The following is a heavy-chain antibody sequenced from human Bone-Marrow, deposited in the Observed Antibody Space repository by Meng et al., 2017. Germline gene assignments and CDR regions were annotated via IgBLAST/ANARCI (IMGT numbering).Heavy chain of an antibody. V-gene: IGHV3-11*01. CDR2: ISSSGSTI. CDR1: GFTFSDYY. CDR3: ARVLTYYYDSSGYYFRPHGMDV. D-gene: IGHD3-22*01. Sequence: GESLKISCAASGFTFSDYYMSWIRQAPGKGLEWVSYISSSGSTIYYADSVTGRFTISRDNAKNSLYLQMNSLRAEDTAVYYCARVLTYYYDSSGYYFRPHGMDVWGQGTTVTVSS. J-gene: IGHJ6*02.